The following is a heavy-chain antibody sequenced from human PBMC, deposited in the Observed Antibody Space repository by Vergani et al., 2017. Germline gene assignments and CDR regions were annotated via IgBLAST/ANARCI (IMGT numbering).Heavy chain of an antibody. CDR1: GYTFTSYA. CDR3: ARQSPGHCSSTSCWGWFDP. D-gene: IGHD2-2*01. J-gene: IGHJ5*02. Sequence: QVQLVQSGSELKKPGASVKVSCKASGYTFTSYAMNWVRQAPGQGLEWMGWINTNTGNPTYAQGFTGRFVFSLDTSVSTAYLHISSLKAEDTAMYYCARQSPGHCSSTSCWGWFDPWGQGTLVTVSS. V-gene: IGHV7-4-1*02. CDR2: INTNTGNP.